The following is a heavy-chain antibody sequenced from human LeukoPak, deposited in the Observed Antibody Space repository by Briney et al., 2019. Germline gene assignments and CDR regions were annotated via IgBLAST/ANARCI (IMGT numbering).Heavy chain of an antibody. CDR3: ARQENGSGSYLSYFDY. CDR1: GGSFSGYY. J-gene: IGHJ4*02. D-gene: IGHD3-10*01. Sequence: SETLSLTCAVYGGSFSGYYWSWIRQPPGKGLEWIGEINHSGSTNYNPSLKSRVTISVDTSKNQFSLKLSSVTAADTAVYYCARQENGSGSYLSYFDYWGQGTPVTVSS. CDR2: INHSGST. V-gene: IGHV4-34*01.